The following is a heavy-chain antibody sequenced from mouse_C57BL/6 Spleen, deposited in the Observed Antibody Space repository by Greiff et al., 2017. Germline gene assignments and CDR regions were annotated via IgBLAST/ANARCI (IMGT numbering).Heavy chain of an antibody. CDR3: TDYYGSSYEYFDY. Sequence: QVQLKQSGAELVRPGASVTLSCKASGYTFTDYEMHWVKQTPVHGLEWIGAIDPETGSTAYNQKFKGKAILTADKSSSTAYMELRSLTSEDSAVYYCTDYYGSSYEYFDYWGQGTTLTVSS. D-gene: IGHD1-1*01. CDR1: GYTFTDYE. V-gene: IGHV1-15*01. CDR2: IDPETGST. J-gene: IGHJ2*01.